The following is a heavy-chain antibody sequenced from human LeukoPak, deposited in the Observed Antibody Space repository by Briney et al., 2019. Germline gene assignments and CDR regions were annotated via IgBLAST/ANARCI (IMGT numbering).Heavy chain of an antibody. CDR1: GGTFSSYA. CDR2: TIPMFGTA. Sequence: ASVKVSCKASGGTFSSYAIRWVRQAPGQGLEWMGGTIPMFGTADYAQKLQGRVTITADKSTSTAYMELSSLRSEDTAIYYCARANDTSWFFDLWGRGTLVTVSS. V-gene: IGHV1-69*06. J-gene: IGHJ2*01. D-gene: IGHD2-8*01. CDR3: ARANDTSWFFDL.